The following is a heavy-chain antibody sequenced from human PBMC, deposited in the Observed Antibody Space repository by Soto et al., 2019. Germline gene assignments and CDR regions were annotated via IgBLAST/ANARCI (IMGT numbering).Heavy chain of an antibody. CDR1: CYSISSGYD. Sequence: LXLTCAVSCYSISSGYDWGWIRQPPGKGLEWIGSIYHSGSTYYNPSLKSRVTISVDTSKNQFSLKLSSVTAADTAVYYCARDLYDFWSGYPYYFDYWGQGTLVTVSS. CDR2: IYHSGST. V-gene: IGHV4-38-2*02. J-gene: IGHJ4*02. D-gene: IGHD3-3*01. CDR3: ARDLYDFWSGYPYYFDY.